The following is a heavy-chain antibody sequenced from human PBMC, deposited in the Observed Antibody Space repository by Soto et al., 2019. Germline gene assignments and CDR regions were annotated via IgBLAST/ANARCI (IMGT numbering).Heavy chain of an antibody. CDR2: ISGSGGST. V-gene: IGHV3-23*01. D-gene: IGHD2-2*01. CDR1: GFTFSSYA. J-gene: IGHJ3*02. CDR3: AKGRDIVVVPAAWRYAFDI. Sequence: EVQLLESGGGLVQPGGSLRLSCAASGFTFSSYAMSWVRQAPGKGLEWVSAISGSGGSTYYADSVKGRFTISRDNSKNTLYLQMNSLRAEDTAVYYCAKGRDIVVVPAAWRYAFDIWGQGTMVTVSS.